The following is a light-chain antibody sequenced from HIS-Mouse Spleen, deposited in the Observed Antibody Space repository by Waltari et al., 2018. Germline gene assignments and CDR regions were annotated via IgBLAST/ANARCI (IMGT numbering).Light chain of an antibody. V-gene: IGLV3-10*01. J-gene: IGLJ2*01. CDR3: YSTDSSGNHRV. Sequence: SYELTQPPSVSVSPGQTARITCAGDALPKKYAYWYQTKSGQAPVLVIYEDSKRPSGIPERFSGSSSGTMATLTISGAQVEDEADYYCYSTDSSGNHRVFGGGTMLTVL. CDR1: ALPKKY. CDR2: EDS.